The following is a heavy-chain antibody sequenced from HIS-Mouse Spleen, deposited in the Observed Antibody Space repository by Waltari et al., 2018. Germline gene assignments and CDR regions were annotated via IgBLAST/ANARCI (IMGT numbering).Heavy chain of an antibody. Sequence: QLQLQESGPGLVKPSETLSLTCTVSGGSISSSSYYWGWIRQPPGKGLEWIGSIYYSGTTSYNPSLKSRVTISVATSKSQFSLKLSSVTAADTAVYYCAREIPYSSSWYDWYFDLWGRGTLVTVSS. CDR3: AREIPYSSSWYDWYFDL. J-gene: IGHJ2*01. CDR2: IYYSGTT. V-gene: IGHV4-39*07. CDR1: GGSISSSSYY. D-gene: IGHD6-13*01.